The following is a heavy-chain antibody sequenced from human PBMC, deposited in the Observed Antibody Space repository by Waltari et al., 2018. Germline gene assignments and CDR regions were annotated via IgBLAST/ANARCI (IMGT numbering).Heavy chain of an antibody. CDR2: IYHSGST. Sequence: QVQLQESGPGLVKPSETLSLTCAVSGYSISSGYYWGWIRQPPGKGMEWLGRIYHSGSTYYNPALKSRVTISVDTSKNQFSLKLSSGTAADTAVYYCASYCSGGSCYHYFDYWGQGTLVTVSS. CDR1: GYSISSGYY. D-gene: IGHD2-15*01. CDR3: ASYCSGGSCYHYFDY. J-gene: IGHJ4*02. V-gene: IGHV4-38-2*01.